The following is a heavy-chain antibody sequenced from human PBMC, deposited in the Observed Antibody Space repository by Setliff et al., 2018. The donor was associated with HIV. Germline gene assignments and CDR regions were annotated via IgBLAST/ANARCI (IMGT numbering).Heavy chain of an antibody. D-gene: IGHD3-22*01. CDR2: INTNTGNP. CDR3: ARDRVYYDSSGYINWFDP. CDR1: GYTLTSYG. V-gene: IGHV7-4-1*02. Sequence: GASVKVSCKASGYTLTSYGISWVRQAPGQGLEWMGWINTNTGNPTYAQGFTGRFVFSLDTSVSTAYLQISSLKAGDTAVYYCARDRVYYDSSGYINWFDPWGQGTLVTVSS. J-gene: IGHJ5*02.